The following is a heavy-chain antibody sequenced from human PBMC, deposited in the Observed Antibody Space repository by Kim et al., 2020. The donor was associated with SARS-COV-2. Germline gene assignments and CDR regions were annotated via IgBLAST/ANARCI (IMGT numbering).Heavy chain of an antibody. Sequence: YSPSFQGQVTGSADTSISTAYLQWSSLKASDTAMYYCARQLRWEFRAFDIWGQGTMVTVSS. V-gene: IGHV5-51*01. J-gene: IGHJ3*02. CDR3: ARQLRWEFRAFDI. D-gene: IGHD1-26*01.